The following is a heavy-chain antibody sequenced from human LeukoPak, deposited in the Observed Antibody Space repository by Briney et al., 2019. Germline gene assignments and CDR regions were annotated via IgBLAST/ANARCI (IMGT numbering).Heavy chain of an antibody. CDR2: INPSGGST. J-gene: IGHJ3*02. V-gene: IGHV1-46*01. CDR1: GYTFTSYY. CDR3: ARDEEFYGSGRGAFDI. D-gene: IGHD3-10*01. Sequence: GASVKVSCKASGYTFTSYYMHWVRQAPGQGLEWMGIINPSGGSTSYAQKFQGRVTMTRDTSISTAYMELSRLRSDDTAVYYCARDEEFYGSGRGAFDIWGQGTMVTVSS.